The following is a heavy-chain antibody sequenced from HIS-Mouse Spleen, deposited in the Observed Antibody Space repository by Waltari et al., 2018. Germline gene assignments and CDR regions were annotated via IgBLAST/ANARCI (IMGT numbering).Heavy chain of an antibody. D-gene: IGHD6-13*01. J-gene: IGHJ2*01. CDR2: IYYSGST. CDR1: GGSISSSSSY. V-gene: IGHV4-39*07. Sequence: QLQLQESGPGLVKPSATLSLPCTVSGGSISSSSSYSGWIRQPPGKGLEWIGSIYYSGSTYYNPSLKSRVTISVDTSKNQFSLKLSSVTAADTAVYYCAREIPYSSSWYDWYFDLWGRGTLVTVSS. CDR3: AREIPYSSSWYDWYFDL.